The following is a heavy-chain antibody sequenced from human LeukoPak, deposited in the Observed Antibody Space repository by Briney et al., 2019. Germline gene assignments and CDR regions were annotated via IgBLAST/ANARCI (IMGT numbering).Heavy chain of an antibody. J-gene: IGHJ4*02. CDR2: IYHSGST. V-gene: IGHV4-4*02. D-gene: IGHD3-10*01. Sequence: SETLSLTCAVSGGSISSSNWWSWVRQPPGKGLEWIGEIYHSGSTNYNPSLKSRVTISVDKSKNQFSLKLSSVTAADTAVYYCARKRGSGSYYVAFDYWGQGTLVTVSS. CDR1: GGSISSSNW. CDR3: ARKRGSGSYYVAFDY.